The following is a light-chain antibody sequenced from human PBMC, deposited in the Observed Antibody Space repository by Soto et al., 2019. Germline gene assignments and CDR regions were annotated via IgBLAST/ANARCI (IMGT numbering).Light chain of an antibody. Sequence: EIVMTQSPATLSVSPGETATLSCRASQSVSSNFAWYQQKPGQAPRLLIYGASTRATGIPARFSGSGSGTDFTLTISGLQSEDFAVYYCLQYNNWPGTFGQGTKLEI. V-gene: IGKV3-15*01. CDR2: GAS. CDR3: LQYNNWPGT. J-gene: IGKJ2*01. CDR1: QSVSSN.